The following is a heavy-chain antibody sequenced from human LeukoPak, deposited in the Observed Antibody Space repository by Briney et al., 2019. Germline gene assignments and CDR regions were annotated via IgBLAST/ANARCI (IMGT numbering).Heavy chain of an antibody. V-gene: IGHV4-34*01. Sequence: SETLSLTCAVYGGSFIGFHWNWIRQPPGKGLEWIGDINHSGSTNYNPSLTSRVTISVDPSKTQFSLKLSSVTAADTAVYYCARGPYSYDSSGAFDIWGQGTMVTVSS. CDR1: GGSFIGFH. CDR3: ARGPYSYDSSGAFDI. CDR2: INHSGST. J-gene: IGHJ3*02. D-gene: IGHD3-22*01.